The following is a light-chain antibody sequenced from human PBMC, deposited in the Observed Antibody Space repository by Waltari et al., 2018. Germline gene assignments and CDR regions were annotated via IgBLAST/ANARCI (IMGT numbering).Light chain of an antibody. CDR3: QHYNSYPLT. CDR1: QSISSW. Sequence: DIQMTQSPSTMSASVGDRVTITCRASQSISSWLAWYLQKPGKAPNLLIYKSSSLESGVPSRFSGSGSGTEFTLTISSLQPDDFATYYCQHYNSYPLTFGGGTKVEIK. CDR2: KSS. J-gene: IGKJ4*01. V-gene: IGKV1-5*03.